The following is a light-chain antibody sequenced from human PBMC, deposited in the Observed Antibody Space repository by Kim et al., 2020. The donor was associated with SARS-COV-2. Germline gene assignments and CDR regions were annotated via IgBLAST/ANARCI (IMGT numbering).Light chain of an antibody. CDR2: GNS. V-gene: IGLV1-40*01. CDR3: QAYDNSLSGYV. J-gene: IGLJ1*01. CDR1: ISNNGAGYD. Sequence: RVTNSCSGSISNNGAGYDVHWYQQLPATAPKLLIYGNSNRPSGVPDRFAGSKSDTAASLAITGLQAEDEADYYCQAYDNSLSGYVFGSGTKVTVL.